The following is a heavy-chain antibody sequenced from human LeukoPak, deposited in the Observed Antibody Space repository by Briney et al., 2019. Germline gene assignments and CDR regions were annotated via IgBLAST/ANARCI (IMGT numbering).Heavy chain of an antibody. Sequence: GGSLRLSCAASGFPFNGYTMSWVRQAPGKGLEWVSGISNSGDSTYYADSVKGRFTISRGNSKNTLYLQMNSLRAEDTAVYYCAKPVYGSGSPDYWGQGILVTVSS. CDR2: ISNSGDST. CDR1: GFPFNGYT. V-gene: IGHV3-23*01. CDR3: AKPVYGSGSPDY. D-gene: IGHD3-10*01. J-gene: IGHJ4*02.